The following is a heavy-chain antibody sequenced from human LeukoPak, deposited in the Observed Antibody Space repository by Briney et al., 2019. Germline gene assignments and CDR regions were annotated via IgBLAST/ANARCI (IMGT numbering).Heavy chain of an antibody. CDR1: GFTFSSYG. J-gene: IGHJ4*02. CDR3: AKDQQLGYFDY. V-gene: IGHV3-30*18. Sequence: PGGSLRLSCAASGFTFSSYGMHWVRQAPGKGLEWVAVISYDGSNKYYADSVKGRFTISRDNSKNTLYLQMNSLRAEDTAVYYCAKDQQLGYFDYWGQGTLVTVSS. D-gene: IGHD6-13*01. CDR2: ISYDGSNK.